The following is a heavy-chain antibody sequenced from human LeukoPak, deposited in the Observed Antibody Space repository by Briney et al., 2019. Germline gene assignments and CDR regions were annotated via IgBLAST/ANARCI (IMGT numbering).Heavy chain of an antibody. CDR1: GYSISSGYY. Sequence: PETLSLTCTVSGYSISSGYYWGWIRQPPGKGLEWIGSIYHSGSTYYNPSLKSRVTISVDTSKNQFSLKLSSVTAADTAVYYCARDVGVYGGPAFFDYWGQGTLVTVSS. CDR3: ARDVGVYGGPAFFDY. CDR2: IYHSGST. J-gene: IGHJ4*02. D-gene: IGHD4-23*01. V-gene: IGHV4-38-2*02.